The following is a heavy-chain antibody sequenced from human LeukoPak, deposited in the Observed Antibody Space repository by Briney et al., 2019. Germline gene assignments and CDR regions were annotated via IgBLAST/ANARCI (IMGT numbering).Heavy chain of an antibody. CDR2: ISYDGSNK. Sequence: GGSLRLSCAAAGFTFSSYGMHWVRQAPGKGLEWVAVISYDGSNKYFADSVKGRFTISRDNSKNTLYLQMNSLRAEDTAVYYCAKDQGYYHSSGYYFDYWGQGTLVTVSS. D-gene: IGHD3-22*01. V-gene: IGHV3-30*18. CDR3: AKDQGYYHSSGYYFDY. CDR1: GFTFSSYG. J-gene: IGHJ4*02.